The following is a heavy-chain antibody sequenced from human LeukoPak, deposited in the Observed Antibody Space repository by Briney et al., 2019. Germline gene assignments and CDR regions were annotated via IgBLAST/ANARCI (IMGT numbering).Heavy chain of an antibody. V-gene: IGHV4-34*01. J-gene: IGHJ4*02. CDR2: INHSGST. Sequence: SETLSLTCAVYGGSFSGYYWSWIRQPPGKGLEWIGEINHSGSTNYNPSLKSRVTISVDTSKNQFSLKLSSVTAADTAVYYRALDYDSSGYDYWGQGTLVTVSS. D-gene: IGHD3-22*01. CDR3: ALDYDSSGYDY. CDR1: GGSFSGYY.